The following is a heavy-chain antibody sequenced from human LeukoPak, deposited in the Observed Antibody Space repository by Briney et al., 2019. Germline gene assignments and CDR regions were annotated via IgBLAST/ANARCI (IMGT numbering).Heavy chain of an antibody. D-gene: IGHD2-2*01. CDR2: FDPEDGET. Sequence: ASVKVSCKVSGYTLTELSMHWVRQAPGKGLEWMGGFDPEDGETIYAQKFQGRVTMTEDTSTDTAYMELSSLRSEDTAVYYCATTVVRGIVVVPAANLGIDYWGQGTLVTVSS. CDR1: GYTLTELS. J-gene: IGHJ4*02. V-gene: IGHV1-24*01. CDR3: ATTVVRGIVVVPAANLGIDY.